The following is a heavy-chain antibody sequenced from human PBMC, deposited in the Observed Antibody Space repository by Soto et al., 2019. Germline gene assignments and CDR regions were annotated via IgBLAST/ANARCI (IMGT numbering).Heavy chain of an antibody. CDR2: INHSGST. CDR1: GGSFSGYY. Sequence: SETLSLTCAVYGGSFSGYYWSWIRQPPGKGLEWIGEINHSGSTNYNPSLKSRVPITVETSKNKFSLKLSAVTATDTAVYYCARVRGYSGYVPYYFDYWGQGTLVTVSS. D-gene: IGHD5-12*01. V-gene: IGHV4-34*01. J-gene: IGHJ4*02. CDR3: ARVRGYSGYVPYYFDY.